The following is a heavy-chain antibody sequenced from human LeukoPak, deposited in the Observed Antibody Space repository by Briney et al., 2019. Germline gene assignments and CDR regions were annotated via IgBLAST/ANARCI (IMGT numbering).Heavy chain of an antibody. CDR3: AYRPQRGAFDI. D-gene: IGHD6-25*01. CDR1: GGSISSSSYY. J-gene: IGHJ3*02. Sequence: PSETLSLTCTVSGGSISSSSYYWGWIRQPPGKGLEWIGSIYYSGSTYYNPSLRSRVTISVDTSKNQFSLKLSSVTAADTAVYYCAYRPQRGAFDIWGQGTMVTVSS. CDR2: IYYSGST. V-gene: IGHV4-39*01.